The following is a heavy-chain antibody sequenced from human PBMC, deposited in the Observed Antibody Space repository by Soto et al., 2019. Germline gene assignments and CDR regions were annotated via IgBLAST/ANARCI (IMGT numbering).Heavy chain of an antibody. D-gene: IGHD6-19*01. J-gene: IGHJ4*02. Sequence: QVQLVQSGAEVKKPGASVKVSCKASGYTFTSYDINWVRQATGQGLEWMGWMNPNSGNTGYAQKFQGRVTMTRNTSISTAYMELSSLRSEDTSVYYCARSVEWLASFDYWGQGTLVTVSS. CDR2: MNPNSGNT. CDR3: ARSVEWLASFDY. CDR1: GYTFTSYD. V-gene: IGHV1-8*01.